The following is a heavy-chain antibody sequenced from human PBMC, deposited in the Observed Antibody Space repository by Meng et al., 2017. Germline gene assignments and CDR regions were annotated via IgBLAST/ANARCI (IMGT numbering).Heavy chain of an antibody. V-gene: IGHV1-2*02. D-gene: IGHD7-27*01. CDR1: GYTFTGYY. CDR2: INPNSGGT. Sequence: QVQLVQSGAEVKKPGASVKVSCKASGYTFTGYYMHWVRQAPGQGLEWMGWINPNSGGTNYAQKLQGRVTMTTDTSTSTAYMELRSLRSDDTAVYYCARVGLKLGPSRGSWYFDLWGRGTLVTVSS. J-gene: IGHJ2*01. CDR3: ARVGLKLGPSRGSWYFDL.